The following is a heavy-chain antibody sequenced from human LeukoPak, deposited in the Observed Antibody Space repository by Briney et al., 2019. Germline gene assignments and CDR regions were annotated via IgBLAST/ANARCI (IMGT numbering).Heavy chain of an antibody. CDR2: IRYDGSNK. CDR1: GFTFSSYG. J-gene: IGHJ1*01. V-gene: IGHV3-30*02. Sequence: PGGSLRLSCAASGFTFSSYGMHWVRQAPGKGLEWVAFIRYDGSNKYYADSVKGRFTISRDNSKNTLYLQMNSLRAEDTAVYYCAKGEYYDFRSGPQLWGQGTLVTVSS. CDR3: AKGEYYDFRSGPQL. D-gene: IGHD3-3*01.